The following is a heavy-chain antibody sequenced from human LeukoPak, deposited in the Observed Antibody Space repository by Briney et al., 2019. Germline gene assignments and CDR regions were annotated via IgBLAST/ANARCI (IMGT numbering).Heavy chain of an antibody. CDR1: GFTFSSYA. J-gene: IGHJ6*04. CDR3: VKALRGYSGYDLGYYYGMDV. D-gene: IGHD5-12*01. CDR2: ISSNGGST. Sequence: GGSLRLSCSASGFTFSSYAMHWVRQAPGKGLEYVSAISSNGGSTYYADSVKGRFTISGDNSKNTLYLQMSSLRAEDTAVYYCVKALRGYSGYDLGYYYGMDVWGKGTTVTVSS. V-gene: IGHV3-64D*06.